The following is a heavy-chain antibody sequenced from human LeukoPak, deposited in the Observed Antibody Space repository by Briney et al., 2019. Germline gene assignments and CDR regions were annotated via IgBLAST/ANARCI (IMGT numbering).Heavy chain of an antibody. J-gene: IGHJ4*02. CDR1: GFTFSSYS. Sequence: PGGSLRLSCAASGFTFSSYSMNWVRQPPGKGLEWVSAVDNSGLATYYADSVRGRFTISRDNSKNTLYLQMNSLRAEDTAIYYCAKVSAVTANFDSWGQGTLVTVSS. V-gene: IGHV3-23*01. D-gene: IGHD2-21*02. CDR3: AKVSAVTANFDS. CDR2: VDNSGLAT.